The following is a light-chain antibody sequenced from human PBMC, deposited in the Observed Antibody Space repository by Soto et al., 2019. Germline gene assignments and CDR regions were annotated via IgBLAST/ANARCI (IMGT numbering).Light chain of an antibody. CDR3: QQYNNWPPWT. Sequence: IVMTQTQVTLSVSPGERATLSCRASQSVSRNLAWYQQKPGQAPRLLIYGASTRATGIPARFSGSGSGTDFTLTISSLQSEDFAVYYCQQYNNWPPWTFGQGTKVDIK. CDR1: QSVSRN. CDR2: GAS. V-gene: IGKV3-15*01. J-gene: IGKJ1*01.